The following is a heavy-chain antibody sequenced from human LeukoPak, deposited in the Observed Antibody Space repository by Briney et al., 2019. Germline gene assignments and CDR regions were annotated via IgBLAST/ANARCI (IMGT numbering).Heavy chain of an antibody. CDR1: GYTFTSYD. D-gene: IGHD6-6*01. CDR2: MNPNSGNT. V-gene: IGHV1-8*01. CDR3: ARDGAMDSSSAYNWFDP. J-gene: IGHJ5*02. Sequence: VASVKVSCKASGYTFTSYDINWVRQATGQGLEWMGWMNPNSGNTGYAQKFQGRVTMTRNTSISTAYMELSSLRSEDTAVYYCARDGAMDSSSAYNWFDPWGQGTLVTVSS.